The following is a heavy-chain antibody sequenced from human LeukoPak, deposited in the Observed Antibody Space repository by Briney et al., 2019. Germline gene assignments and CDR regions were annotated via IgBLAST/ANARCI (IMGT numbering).Heavy chain of an antibody. J-gene: IGHJ4*02. CDR1: GGSISSYY. D-gene: IGHD3-9*01. CDR3: ARVGGILTGYYYFDY. V-gene: IGHV4-4*07. CDR2: IYTSGGT. Sequence: SETLSLTCTVSGGSISSYYWSWIRQPAGKGLEWIGRIYTSGGTNYNPSLKSRVTMSVDTSKNQFSLKLSSVTAADTAVYYCARVGGILTGYYYFDYWGQGTLVTVSS.